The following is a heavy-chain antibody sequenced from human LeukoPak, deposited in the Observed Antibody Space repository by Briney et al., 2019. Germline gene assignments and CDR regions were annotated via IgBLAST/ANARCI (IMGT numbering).Heavy chain of an antibody. CDR1: GFTFSNSA. V-gene: IGHV3-21*01. CDR3: ARDPLRYLRVGHYDY. CDR2: IDYDSSHI. D-gene: IGHD3-9*01. Sequence: AGSLRLSCAASGFTFSNSAMNWLRQVPGKGLEWVSSIDYDSSHIYYAASVRSRFTISRDNARNSVYLQMNSLRVEDTAVYYCARDPLRYLRVGHYDYWGQGTLVAVSS. J-gene: IGHJ4*02.